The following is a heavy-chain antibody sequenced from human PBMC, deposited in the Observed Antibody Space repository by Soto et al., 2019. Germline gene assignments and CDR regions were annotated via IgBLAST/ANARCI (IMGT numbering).Heavy chain of an antibody. CDR2: ISYDGSNK. V-gene: IGHV3-30*18. CDR1: GFTFSSYG. D-gene: IGHD6-19*01. CDR3: AKHITQWLGLDYYGMDV. J-gene: IGHJ6*02. Sequence: PGGSLRLSCAASGFTFSSYGMHWVRQAPGKGLEWVAVISYDGSNKYYADSVKGRFTISRDNSKNTLYLQMNSLRAEDTAVYYCAKHITQWLGLDYYGMDVWGQGTTVTVS.